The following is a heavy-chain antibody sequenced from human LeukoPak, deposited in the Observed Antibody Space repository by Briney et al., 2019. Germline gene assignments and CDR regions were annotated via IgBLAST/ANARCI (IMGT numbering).Heavy chain of an antibody. D-gene: IGHD3-22*01. Sequence: PGGSLRLSRAVSGFTFSDYSLLCRRGAPGKRGEGRSAISHNRASIRYADSVKGRFTISRDNAKNSRFLQMNSLSAEDTAVYDCARAGQLITRPLDSWGQGTLVTASS. CDR2: ISHNRASI. CDR1: GFTFSDYS. V-gene: IGHV3-21*01. J-gene: IGHJ4*02. CDR3: ARAGQLITRPLDS.